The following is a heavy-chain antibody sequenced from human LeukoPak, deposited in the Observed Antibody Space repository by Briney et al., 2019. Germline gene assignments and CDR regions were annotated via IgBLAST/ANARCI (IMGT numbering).Heavy chain of an antibody. CDR3: ATDPLHYYDSSGYLTSLAY. J-gene: IGHJ4*02. V-gene: IGHV1-24*01. CDR2: FDPEDGET. D-gene: IGHD3-22*01. Sequence: GASVKVSCKVSGYTLTELSMHWVRQAPGKGLEWMGGFDPEDGETIYAQKFQGRVTMTEDTSTETAYMELSSLRSEDTAVYYCATDPLHYYDSSGYLTSLAYWGQGTLVTVS. CDR1: GYTLTELS.